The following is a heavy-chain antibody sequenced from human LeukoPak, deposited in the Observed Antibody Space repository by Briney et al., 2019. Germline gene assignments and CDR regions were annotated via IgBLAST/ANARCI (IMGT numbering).Heavy chain of an antibody. D-gene: IGHD3-3*01. J-gene: IGHJ6*02. CDR2: ISWNSDNI. V-gene: IGHV3-9*01. CDR3: AKARKSDYYGMDV. CDR1: GFTFDDYA. Sequence: GGSLRLSCAASGFTFDDYAMHWVRQAPGKGLEWVSGISWNSDNIGYADSVKGRSTISRDNAKNSLYLQMNSLRAEDTALYYCAKARKSDYYGMDVWGQGTTVTVSS.